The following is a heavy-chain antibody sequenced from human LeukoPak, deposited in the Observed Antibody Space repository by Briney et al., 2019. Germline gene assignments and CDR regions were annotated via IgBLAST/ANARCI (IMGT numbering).Heavy chain of an antibody. V-gene: IGHV4-31*03. CDR2: IYYSGST. Sequence: TSSETLSLTCTVVGRSVSSGGYYWGWIRQHPGKGLEWIGYIYYSGSTYYNPSLKSRVTISVETTKNQFSLKLSSVTAADTAVYVRARNYYDGSFFQLFAPWGQGALVTVST. CDR3: ARNYYDGSFFQLFAP. CDR1: GRSVSSGGYY. J-gene: IGHJ5*02. D-gene: IGHD3-22*01.